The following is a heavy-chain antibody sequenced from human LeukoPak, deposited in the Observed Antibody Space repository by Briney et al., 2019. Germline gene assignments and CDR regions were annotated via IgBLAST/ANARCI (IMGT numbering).Heavy chain of an antibody. Sequence: GRSLRLSCAAYGFTFSYYAMHWVRQAPGKGLEWVAVISYDGSTKYYADSVKGRFTISRDNSKSTLYLQMNSLRATDTAVYYCAKESGSRSYGAYFPHWGQGTLVTVSS. V-gene: IGHV3-30*04. J-gene: IGHJ1*01. CDR1: GFTFSYYA. CDR2: ISYDGSTK. CDR3: AKESGSRSYGAYFPH. D-gene: IGHD6-13*01.